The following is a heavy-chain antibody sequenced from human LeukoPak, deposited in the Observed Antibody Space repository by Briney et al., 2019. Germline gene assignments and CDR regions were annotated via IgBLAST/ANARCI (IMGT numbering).Heavy chain of an antibody. CDR3: VKESTSSGYYYAPDY. J-gene: IGHJ4*02. Sequence: GGSLRLSCAASGFTFSSYWMHWVRQSPGKGLEWVSSISGSGGSTYYADSVKGRFTISRDNSKNTLYLQMNSLRAEDTAVYYCVKESTSSGYYYAPDYWGQGTLVTVS. V-gene: IGHV3-23*01. CDR2: ISGSGGST. D-gene: IGHD3-22*01. CDR1: GFTFSSYW.